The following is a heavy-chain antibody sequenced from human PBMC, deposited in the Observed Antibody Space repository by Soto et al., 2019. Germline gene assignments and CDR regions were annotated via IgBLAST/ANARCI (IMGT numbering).Heavy chain of an antibody. Sequence: ASVKVSCKASGGTFSSYAISWVRQAPGQGLEWMGGIIPIFGTANYAQKFQGRVTITADKSTSTAYMELSSLRSEDTAVYYCARDWSRICSGGSCYSFLFDPWGQGTLVTAPQ. D-gene: IGHD2-15*01. CDR2: IIPIFGTA. CDR3: ARDWSRICSGGSCYSFLFDP. J-gene: IGHJ5*02. V-gene: IGHV1-69*06. CDR1: GGTFSSYA.